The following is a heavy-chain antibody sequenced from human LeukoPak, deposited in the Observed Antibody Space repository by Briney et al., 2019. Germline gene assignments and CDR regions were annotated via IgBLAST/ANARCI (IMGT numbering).Heavy chain of an antibody. Sequence: GASVKVSCKASGGTFSSYAISWVRQAPGQGLEWMGRIIPIFGTANYAQKFQGRVTITTDESTSTAYMELSSLRSEDTAVYYRARDRVSGSYSGYFDYWGQGTLVTVSS. CDR1: GGTFSSYA. CDR2: IIPIFGTA. V-gene: IGHV1-69*05. CDR3: ARDRVSGSYSGYFDY. J-gene: IGHJ4*02. D-gene: IGHD1-26*01.